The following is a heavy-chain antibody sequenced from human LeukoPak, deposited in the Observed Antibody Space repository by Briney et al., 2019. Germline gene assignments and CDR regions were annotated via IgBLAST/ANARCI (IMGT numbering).Heavy chain of an antibody. CDR3: ARESSDYPYWFDP. Sequence: SETLSLTCAVYGESSSGYYWSWIRQPPGKGREWIGEINHSGSTNYNPSLKSRVTISVDTSKNQFSLKLSSVTAADTAVYYCARESSDYPYWFDPWGQGTLVTVSS. CDR2: INHSGST. J-gene: IGHJ5*02. D-gene: IGHD3-22*01. V-gene: IGHV4-34*01. CDR1: GESSSGYY.